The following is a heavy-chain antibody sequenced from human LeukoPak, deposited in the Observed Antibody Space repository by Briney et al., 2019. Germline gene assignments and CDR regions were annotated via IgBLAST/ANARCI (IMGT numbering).Heavy chain of an antibody. CDR3: TRFGVSPVAGNYYYSYMDV. D-gene: IGHD6-19*01. CDR2: IRSKANSYAT. J-gene: IGHJ6*03. CDR1: GFTFNGSA. V-gene: IGHV3-73*01. Sequence: PGGSLRLSCAASGFTFNGSAMHWVRQASGKGLEWVGRIRSKANSYATAYAASVKCRFTIARDDSKNTAYLQMHSLKTEDTAVYYCTRFGVSPVAGNYYYSYMDVSGKGTSVTVSS.